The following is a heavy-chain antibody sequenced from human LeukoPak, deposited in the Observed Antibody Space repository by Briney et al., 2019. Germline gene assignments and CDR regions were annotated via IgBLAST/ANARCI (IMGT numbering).Heavy chain of an antibody. CDR2: ITSSGTTT. V-gene: IGHV3-11*01. J-gene: IGHJ4*02. CDR1: GFTLTEHY. CDR3: ARDPDYGDPY. Sequence: PGGSLSLSCTVSGFTLTEHYMSWYRQSPERGLEWISWITSSGTTTDYADSVKGRFTISRDNRKNSVYLQMSSLRADDTAVYYCARDPDYGDPYWGQGTRVTVSS. D-gene: IGHD4-17*01.